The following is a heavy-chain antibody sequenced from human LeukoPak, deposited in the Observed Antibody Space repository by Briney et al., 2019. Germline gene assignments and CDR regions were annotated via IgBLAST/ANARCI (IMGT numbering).Heavy chain of an antibody. Sequence: ASVKVSCTASGYTFTDYYMHWVRQAPGQGLEWMGWINPDSGDTYYAQKFQGSITMTRDTSITTVYMELTRLTSDDTAVYYCAKENIIGGMFDGEDYWGQGTLVTVSS. V-gene: IGHV1-2*02. CDR3: AKENIIGGMFDGEDY. CDR1: GYTFTDYY. CDR2: INPDSGDT. D-gene: IGHD3-16*01. J-gene: IGHJ4*01.